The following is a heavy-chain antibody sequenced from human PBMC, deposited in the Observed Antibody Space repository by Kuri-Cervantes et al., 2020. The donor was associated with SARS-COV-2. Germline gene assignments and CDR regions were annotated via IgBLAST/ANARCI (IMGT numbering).Heavy chain of an antibody. CDR2: ISGSGGST. J-gene: IGHJ5*02. Sequence: ETLSLTCAASGFTFDDYGMTWVRQAPGKGLEWVSAISGSGGSTYYADSVQGRFTISRDNSKNTLYLQMNSLRAEDTAVYYCAKDLGRPNWFDPWGQGTLVTVSS. V-gene: IGHV3-23*01. CDR1: GFTFDDYG. CDR3: AKDLGRPNWFDP.